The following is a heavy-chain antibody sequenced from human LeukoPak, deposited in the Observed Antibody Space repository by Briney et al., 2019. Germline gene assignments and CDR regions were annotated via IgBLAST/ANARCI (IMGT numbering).Heavy chain of an antibody. CDR3: ARDNVVWSDNGVEDAFDI. V-gene: IGHV1-2*02. D-gene: IGHD4-17*01. J-gene: IGHJ3*02. CDR1: GYTFTGYY. Sequence: ASVKVSCKASGYTFTGYYIHWVRQAPGQGLEWMGWIDPKSGGTLYAQSFQGRVTMTRDTSITTAYMDVSSLRSDDTALYYCARDNVVWSDNGVEDAFDIWGQGIMVTVTS. CDR2: IDPKSGGT.